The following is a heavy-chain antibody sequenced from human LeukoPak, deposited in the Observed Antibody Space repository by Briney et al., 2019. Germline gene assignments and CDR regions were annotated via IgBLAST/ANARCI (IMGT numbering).Heavy chain of an antibody. J-gene: IGHJ3*02. CDR3: ARGPSIAARYDAFDI. D-gene: IGHD6-6*01. CDR2: ISSSGNTI. V-gene: IGHV3-11*04. Sequence: GQSLRLSCTASGSTFSNDWMSWVRQAPGKGLEWVSFISSSGNTISYANSVKGRFTISRDNAKNSLYLQVISLRAEDTAVYYCARGPSIAARYDAFDIWGQGTMVTVSS. CDR1: GSTFSNDW.